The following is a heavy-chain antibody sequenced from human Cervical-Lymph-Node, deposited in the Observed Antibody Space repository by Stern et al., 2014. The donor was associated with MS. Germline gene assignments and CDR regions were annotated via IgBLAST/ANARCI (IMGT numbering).Heavy chain of an antibody. CDR1: GYTFTDYY. V-gene: IGHV1-2*04. CDR2: INPNSGGT. J-gene: IGHJ4*02. D-gene: IGHD5-18*01. Sequence: QVQLVQSGAEVKKPGASVKVSCKASGYTFTDYYMYWVRQAPGQGLEWMGRINPNSGGTSYARRFKGWVTMTRDTSITTAYMELNRLRSDDTAVYYCARVARVDTAGFFDFWGQGTLVTVSS. CDR3: ARVARVDTAGFFDF.